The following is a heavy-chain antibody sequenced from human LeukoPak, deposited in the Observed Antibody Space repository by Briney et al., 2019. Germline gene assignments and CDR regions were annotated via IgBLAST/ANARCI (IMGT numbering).Heavy chain of an antibody. J-gene: IGHJ4*02. V-gene: IGHV4-59*01. D-gene: IGHD7-27*01. Sequence: SATLSLTCTVSGGSISSYYWSWIRQPPGKGLEWIGYIYYSGSTNYNPSLKSRVTISVDTSKNQFSLKLSYVTAADTAVYFCARESSWGNFDYWGQGTLVTVSS. CDR1: GGSISSYY. CDR3: ARESSWGNFDY. CDR2: IYYSGST.